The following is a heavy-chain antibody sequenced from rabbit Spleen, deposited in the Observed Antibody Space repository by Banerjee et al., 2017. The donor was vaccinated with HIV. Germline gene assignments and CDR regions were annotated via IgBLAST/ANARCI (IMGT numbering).Heavy chain of an antibody. D-gene: IGHD5-1*01. Sequence: SLEESGGDLVKPGASLTLTCKASGFDFTSTYYMCWARQAPGKGLELIAFIDTSSGNTYYATLAKGRFTNSKTPAPTVTLQMASRTAADTATYLCARLTGSYMGAFDPWGPATLVSVS. V-gene: IGHV1S40*01. CDR3: ARLTGSYMGAFDP. CDR1: GFDFTSTYY. J-gene: IGHJ2*01. CDR2: IDTSSGNT.